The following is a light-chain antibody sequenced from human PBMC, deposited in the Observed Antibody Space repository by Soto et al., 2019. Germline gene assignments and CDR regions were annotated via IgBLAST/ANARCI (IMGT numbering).Light chain of an antibody. CDR3: QQRSNWPRT. V-gene: IGKV3-15*01. J-gene: IGKJ1*01. CDR1: QSVSSN. Sequence: EIVMTQSPATLSVSPGERATLSCRASQSVSSNLAWYQQKPGQAPRVLIYGASTRATGIPARFSGSGSGTEFTLTISSLQSEDFAFYYCQQRSNWPRTFGQGTKVDIK. CDR2: GAS.